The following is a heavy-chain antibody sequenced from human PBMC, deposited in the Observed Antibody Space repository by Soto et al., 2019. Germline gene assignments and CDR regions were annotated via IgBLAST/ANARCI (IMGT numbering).Heavy chain of an antibody. V-gene: IGHV3-30*03. Sequence: PGGSLRLSCAASGFTFGVFGMHWVCQAPGKGLEWLSVLSYEGSEEYYADSVRGRFTISRDNSKNTLFLQMDSLRVDDTGVYYCALTRRSSLLEVAGPGFEYWGQGTLVTVSS. CDR1: GFTFGVFG. J-gene: IGHJ4*02. CDR3: ALTRRSSLLEVAGPGFEY. CDR2: LSYEGSEE. D-gene: IGHD6-19*01.